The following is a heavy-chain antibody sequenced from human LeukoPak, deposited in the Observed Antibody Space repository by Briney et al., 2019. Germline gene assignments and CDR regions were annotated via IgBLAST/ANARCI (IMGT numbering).Heavy chain of an antibody. CDR2: ISAYNGNT. CDR3: ARDPAKQQLVPHDAFDI. CDR1: GYTSTSYG. V-gene: IGHV1-18*01. D-gene: IGHD6-13*01. Sequence: ASVKVSCKASGYTSTSYGISWVRQAPGQGLEWMGWISAYNGNTNYAQKLRGRVTMTTDTSTSTAYMELRSLRSDDTAVYYCARDPAKQQLVPHDAFDIWGQGTMVTVSS. J-gene: IGHJ3*02.